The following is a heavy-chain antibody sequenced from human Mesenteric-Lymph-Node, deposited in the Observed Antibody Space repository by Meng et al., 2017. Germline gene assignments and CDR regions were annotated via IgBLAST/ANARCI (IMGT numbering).Heavy chain of an antibody. CDR3: AKAGSTIGDNYFDS. Sequence: GGSLRLSCAASGFTFNMYGMHWVHQAPGKVLEWVAVISYNGNIKDYADSVKGRFTISRDNSQDTLYLQMNSLTTEDTAVFYCAKAGSTIGDNYFDSWGQGTLVTVSS. J-gene: IGHJ4*02. CDR1: GFTFNMYG. V-gene: IGHV3-30*18. D-gene: IGHD4-17*01. CDR2: ISYNGNIK.